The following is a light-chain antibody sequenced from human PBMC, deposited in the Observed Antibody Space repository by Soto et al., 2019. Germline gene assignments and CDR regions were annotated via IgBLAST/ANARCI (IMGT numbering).Light chain of an antibody. CDR3: SSFTTSSTLL. V-gene: IGLV2-14*01. CDR1: SGDIGAYNF. Sequence: QSALTQPASVSGSPGQSITISCTGSSGDIGAYNFVSWFQQHPGKAPKVILHDVTSRPSGVSNRFSGSKSGNTASLTISGLQAEDEADYYCSSFTTSSTLLFGGGTKVTVL. CDR2: DVT. J-gene: IGLJ2*01.